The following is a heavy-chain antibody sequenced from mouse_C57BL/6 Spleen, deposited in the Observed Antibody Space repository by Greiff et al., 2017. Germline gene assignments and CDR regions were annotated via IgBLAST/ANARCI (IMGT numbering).Heavy chain of an antibody. Sequence: QVQLQQSGPELVKPGASVKISCKASGYAFSSSWMNWVKQRPGKGLEWIGRIYPGDGDTNYNGQVKGKATLTADKSSSTSYMQLSSLTSEDSAVYCCARFYEYDDCAMDYWGQGTSVTVSS. CDR1: GYAFSSSW. D-gene: IGHD2-4*01. CDR2: IYPGDGDT. V-gene: IGHV1-82*01. CDR3: ARFYEYDDCAMDY. J-gene: IGHJ4*01.